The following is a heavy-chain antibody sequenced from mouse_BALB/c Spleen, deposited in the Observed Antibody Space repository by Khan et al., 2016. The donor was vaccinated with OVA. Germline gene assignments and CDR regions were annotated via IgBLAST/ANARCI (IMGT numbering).Heavy chain of an antibody. CDR2: ISYSGST. D-gene: IGHD1-2*01. CDR3: ARTARIKY. Sequence: EVQLVESGPGLVKPSQSLSLTCTVTGYSITSGYGWNWIRQFPGNKLEWMGYISYSGSTTYNPSLKSRISITRDTSKNQFFLPLNSVTTEDTATYYCARTARIKYWGQGTTLTVSS. CDR1: GYSITSGYG. J-gene: IGHJ2*01. V-gene: IGHV3-2*02.